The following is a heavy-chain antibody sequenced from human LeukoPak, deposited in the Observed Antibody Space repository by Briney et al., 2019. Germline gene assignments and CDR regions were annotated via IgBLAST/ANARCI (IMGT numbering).Heavy chain of an antibody. J-gene: IGHJ4*02. D-gene: IGHD6-13*01. CDR2: IYYSGST. CDR3: ARESYSSSWLFDY. CDR1: GGSISSGDYY. Sequence: PSETLSLTCTVSGGSISSGDYYWGWIRQPPGKGLEWIGYIYYSGSTYYNPSLRSRVTISVDTSKNQFSLKLSSVTAADTAVYYCARESYSSSWLFDYWGQGTLVTVSS. V-gene: IGHV4-30-4*01.